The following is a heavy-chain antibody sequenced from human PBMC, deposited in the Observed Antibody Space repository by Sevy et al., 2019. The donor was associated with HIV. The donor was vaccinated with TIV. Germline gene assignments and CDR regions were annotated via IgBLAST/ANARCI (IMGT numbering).Heavy chain of an antibody. V-gene: IGHV3-23*01. D-gene: IGHD6-19*01. CDR1: GFTFTNYG. Sequence: GGSLRLSCAASGFTFTNYGMHWVRQAPGKGLEWVSGISNSGANTYYADSVRGRFTVSRDNSKNTVYLQLNSLRAEDTAIYYCAKEWTLLSDWYGEFDYWGKGTLVTVSS. J-gene: IGHJ4*02. CDR2: ISNSGANT. CDR3: AKEWTLLSDWYGEFDY.